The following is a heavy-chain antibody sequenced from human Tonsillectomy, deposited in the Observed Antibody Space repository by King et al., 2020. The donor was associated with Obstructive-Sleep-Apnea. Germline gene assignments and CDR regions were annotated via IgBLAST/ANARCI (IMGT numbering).Heavy chain of an antibody. D-gene: IGHD6-13*01. V-gene: IGHV1-46*03. CDR2: INPSGGST. Sequence: VQLVQSGAEVKKPGASVKVSCKASGYTFTSYYMHWVRQAPGQGLEWMGIINPSGGSTSYAQKFQGRVTMTRDTSTSTVYMELSSLRSEDTAVYYFARGGRYSSSWTRGFYYYYGMDVWGQGTTVTVSS. CDR3: ARGGRYSSSWTRGFYYYYGMDV. CDR1: GYTFTSYY. J-gene: IGHJ6*02.